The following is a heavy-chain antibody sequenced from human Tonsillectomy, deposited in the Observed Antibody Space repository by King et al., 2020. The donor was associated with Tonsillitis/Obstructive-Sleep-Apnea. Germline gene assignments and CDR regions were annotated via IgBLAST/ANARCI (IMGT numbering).Heavy chain of an antibody. V-gene: IGHV1-69*04. CDR2: IIPIFGIA. D-gene: IGHD3-10*01. CDR3: GNVSGNYYNDYYYYCCMDV. CDR1: GGTFSSYA. Sequence: QLVQSGAEVKKPGSSVKVSCKASGGTFSSYAISWVRQAPGQGREWMGRIIPIFGIANYAQKLQGRVTITADKSTSTAYMEMSRLRAEDTALYYCGNVSGNYYNDYYYYCCMDVGGKGTTVTVPS. J-gene: IGHJ6*03.